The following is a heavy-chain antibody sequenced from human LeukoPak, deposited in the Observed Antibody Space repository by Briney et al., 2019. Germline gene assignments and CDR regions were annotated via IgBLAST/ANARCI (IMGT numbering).Heavy chain of an antibody. Sequence: ASVKVSCKGSGYTFTSYGISWVRQAPGQGLKWMGWHSAYNGNTNYAQKIQGRVTMTTDTSTSTAYMELRSLRSDDTAVYSCARASYSSGWFDWFDPWGQGTLVTVSS. J-gene: IGHJ5*02. CDR1: GYTFTSYG. D-gene: IGHD6-19*01. V-gene: IGHV1-18*01. CDR2: HSAYNGNT. CDR3: ARASYSSGWFDWFDP.